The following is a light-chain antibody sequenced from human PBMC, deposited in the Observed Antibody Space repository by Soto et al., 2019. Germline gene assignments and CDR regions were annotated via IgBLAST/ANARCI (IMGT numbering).Light chain of an antibody. Sequence: QSALTQPASVSGSPGQSTTISCTGISSDVGSYNLVSWYQQHPGKAPKVMIYEGSKRPSGVSNRFSGSRPGNTASLTISGLQAEDEAHYYCSSYAGSSTHVVFGGGTKLTVL. CDR2: EGS. CDR1: SSDVGSYNL. V-gene: IGLV2-23*01. CDR3: SSYAGSSTHVV. J-gene: IGLJ2*01.